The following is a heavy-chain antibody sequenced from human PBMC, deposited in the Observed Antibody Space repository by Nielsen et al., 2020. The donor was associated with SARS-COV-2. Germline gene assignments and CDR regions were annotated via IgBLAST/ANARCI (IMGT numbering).Heavy chain of an antibody. V-gene: IGHV1-46*01. J-gene: IGHJ6*02. D-gene: IGHD3-22*01. CDR1: RDTFTGYY. CDR2: INPSGGST. CDR3: AREDYYDSSGYYYYYGMDV. Sequence: ASVKVSCKASRDTFTGYYMHWVRQAPGQGLEWMGIINPSGGSTSYAQKFQGRVTMTRDTSTSTVYMELSSLRSEDTAVYYCAREDYYDSSGYYYYYGMDVWGQGTTVTVSS.